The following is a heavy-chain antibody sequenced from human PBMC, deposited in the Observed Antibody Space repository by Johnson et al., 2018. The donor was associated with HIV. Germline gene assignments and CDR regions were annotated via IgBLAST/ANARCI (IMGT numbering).Heavy chain of an antibody. D-gene: IGHD3-22*01. J-gene: IGHJ3*02. CDR3: ARAVRDYYDSSGYYYSFAFDI. Sequence: VQLMESGGGLVQPGGSLRLSCAASGFTVSSNYMSWVRQAPGKGLEWVSVIYSGGRTYYADSVKGRFTISRDNSKNTLYLQMNSLRAEDTAVYYCARAVRDYYDSSGYYYSFAFDIWGQGTMVTVSS. CDR2: IYSGGRT. CDR1: GFTVSSNY. V-gene: IGHV3-66*02.